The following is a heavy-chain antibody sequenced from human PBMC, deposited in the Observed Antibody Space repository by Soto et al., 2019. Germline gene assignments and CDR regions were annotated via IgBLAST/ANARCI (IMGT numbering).Heavy chain of an antibody. D-gene: IGHD2-21*01. V-gene: IGHV4-39*01. CDR1: GGSISGRAYY. CDR3: AREQCGGEKCFPERDVYYYYVDV. CDR2: IYYSGTT. J-gene: IGHJ6*03. Sequence: SETLSLSCSVSGGSISGRAYYWAWIRQPPGKGLEWIGSIYYSGTTYSNPSLKSRVIISVDTAKNQFSLNLTSVTAPDTATYYCAREQCGGEKCFPERDVYYYYVDVWGKGTTVTVSS.